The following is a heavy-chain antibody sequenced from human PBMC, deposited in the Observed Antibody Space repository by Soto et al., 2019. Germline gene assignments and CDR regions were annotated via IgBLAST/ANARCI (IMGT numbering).Heavy chain of an antibody. J-gene: IGHJ4*02. CDR2: IYPGDSDT. V-gene: IGHV5-51*01. CDR3: ARQRLWGTSGYYYFEN. Sequence: PGESLKISCKGSGHIFSNYWIGWVRQMPGKGLEWMGTIYPGDSDTRYSPSFQGQVTITVDKSINTAYLQWSRLKASDTAMYYCARQRLWGTSGYYYFENWGQGTLVTVSS. CDR1: GHIFSNYW. D-gene: IGHD3-22*01.